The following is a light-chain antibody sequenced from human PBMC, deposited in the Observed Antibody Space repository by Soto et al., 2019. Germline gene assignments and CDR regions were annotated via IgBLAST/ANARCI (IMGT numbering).Light chain of an antibody. V-gene: IGKV1-12*01. CDR3: RQANSFPLT. CDR1: QGISSW. Sequence: DIQMTQSPSSVSASVGDRVTITCRASQGISSWLAWYQQKPGKAPNLLIHTSSSLQSGVPSRFSGSSSGTDVSLAISSLQPEDFATYYWRQANSFPLTFGGGTKVEIK. J-gene: IGKJ4*01. CDR2: TSS.